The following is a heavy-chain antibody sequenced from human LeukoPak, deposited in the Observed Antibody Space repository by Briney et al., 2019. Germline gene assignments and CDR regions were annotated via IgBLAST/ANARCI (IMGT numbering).Heavy chain of an antibody. J-gene: IGHJ6*02. V-gene: IGHV3-23*01. Sequence: GGSLRLSCAASGFTFSSYAMSWVRQAPGKGLEWVSAISGSGGSTYYADSVKGRFTISRDNSKNTLYLQMNSLRAEDTAVYYCARDPLDTHYYYYYGMDVWGQGTTVTVSS. CDR3: ARDPLDTHYYYYYGMDV. CDR1: GFTFSSYA. CDR2: ISGSGGST.